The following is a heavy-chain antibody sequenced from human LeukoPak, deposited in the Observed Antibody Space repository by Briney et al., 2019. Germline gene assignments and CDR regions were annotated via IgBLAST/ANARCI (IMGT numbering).Heavy chain of an antibody. CDR3: DGIAAAGFDY. V-gene: IGHV3-30*03. D-gene: IGHD6-13*01. Sequence: GGSLRLSCAASGFTFSSYGMHWVRQAPGKGLEWVAVISYDGSNKYYADSVKGRFTISRDNSKNTLYLQMNSLRAEDTAVYYCDGIAAAGFDYWGQGTLVTVSS. CDR2: ISYDGSNK. CDR1: GFTFSSYG. J-gene: IGHJ4*02.